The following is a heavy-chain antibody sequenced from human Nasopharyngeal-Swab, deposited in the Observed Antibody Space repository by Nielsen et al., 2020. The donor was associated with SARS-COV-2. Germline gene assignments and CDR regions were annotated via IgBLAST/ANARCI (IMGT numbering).Heavy chain of an antibody. D-gene: IGHD6-13*01. Sequence: GESLKISCAASGFTFSSYWMHWVRQAPGKGLVWVSRINSDGSSTSYADSVKGRFTISRDNSKNTLYLQMNSLRAEDTAVYYCARDRLEKQLVFDYWGQGTLVTVSS. J-gene: IGHJ4*02. CDR3: ARDRLEKQLVFDY. V-gene: IGHV3-74*01. CDR1: GFTFSSYW. CDR2: INSDGSST.